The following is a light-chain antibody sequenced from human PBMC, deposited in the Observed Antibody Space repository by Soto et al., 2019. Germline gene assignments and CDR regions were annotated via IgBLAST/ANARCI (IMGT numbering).Light chain of an antibody. Sequence: EILLTLSLATLSLSPAERPALAFRASQSVSNNLAWFQQKPGQAPRLLIYAASKGATDPPARFSGSGSGTEFTPTINRLLSEDFGVYYRQPYKSWPTFGQGTKLDIK. V-gene: IGKV3D-15*01. J-gene: IGKJ1*01. CDR2: AAS. CDR3: QPYKSWPT. CDR1: QSVSNN.